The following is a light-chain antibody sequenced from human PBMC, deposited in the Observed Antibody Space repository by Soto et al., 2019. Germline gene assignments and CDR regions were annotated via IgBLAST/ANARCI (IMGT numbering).Light chain of an antibody. J-gene: IGLJ3*02. V-gene: IGLV2-23*03. CDR3: CSYASSSTFAGV. CDR2: EGS. Sequence: QLVLTQPASVSGSPGQSITISCTGTSSDVGSYNLVSWYQQHPGKAPKLMIYEGSKRPSGVSNRFSGSKSGNTASLTISGLQAEDEADYYCCSYASSSTFAGVFGGGTKLTVL. CDR1: SSDVGSYNL.